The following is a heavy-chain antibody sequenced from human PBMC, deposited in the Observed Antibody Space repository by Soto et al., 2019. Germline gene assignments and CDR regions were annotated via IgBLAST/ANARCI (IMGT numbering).Heavy chain of an antibody. CDR3: ARVQLEMATIPQSAFDI. D-gene: IGHD5-12*01. J-gene: IGHJ3*02. CDR2: IYYSGST. CDR1: GGSISSGDYY. V-gene: IGHV4-30-4*01. Sequence: KPSETLSLTCTVSGGSISSGDYYWSWIRQPPGKGLEWIGYIYYSGSTYYNPSLKSRVTISVDTSKNQFSLKRSSVTAADTAVYYCARVQLEMATIPQSAFDIWGKGLMLTVSS.